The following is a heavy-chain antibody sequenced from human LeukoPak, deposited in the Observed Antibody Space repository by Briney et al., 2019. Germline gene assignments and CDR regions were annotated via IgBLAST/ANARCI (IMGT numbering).Heavy chain of an antibody. Sequence: GGSLRLSCAASGFTFSDYYMSWIRQAPGKGLEWVSYISSSGSTIYYADSVKGRFTISRDNAKNPLYLQMNSLRAEDTAVYYCARDLCSSTSCRGDWFDPWGQGTLVTVSS. CDR2: ISSSGSTI. D-gene: IGHD2-2*01. CDR3: ARDLCSSTSCRGDWFDP. J-gene: IGHJ5*02. CDR1: GFTFSDYY. V-gene: IGHV3-11*01.